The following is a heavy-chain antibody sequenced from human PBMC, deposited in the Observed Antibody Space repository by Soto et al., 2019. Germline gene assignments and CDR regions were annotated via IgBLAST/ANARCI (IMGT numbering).Heavy chain of an antibody. D-gene: IGHD5-18*01. CDR1: GGAITNYY. CDR3: ARSVNRGYSYGYGH. Sequence: SETLSLTCSVSGGAITNYYWNWIRQTPGKGLEWIGYIYHTGSTSKNPSLKSRVTLSLDTSKNQLTLNLTSVTAADTAIYYCARSVNRGYSYGYGHWGQGTLVTVSS. CDR2: IYHTGST. V-gene: IGHV4-59*01. J-gene: IGHJ4*02.